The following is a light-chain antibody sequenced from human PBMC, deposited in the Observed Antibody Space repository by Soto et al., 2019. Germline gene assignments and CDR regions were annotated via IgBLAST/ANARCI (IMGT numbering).Light chain of an antibody. J-gene: IGKJ1*01. CDR3: QQYGSLSWT. CDR2: DAS. Sequence: EIVLTQSPATLSLSPGDRATLSCRASQCVSSYLAWYQQKPGQAPRLLIYDASTRATGIPARFSGSGSGTDFTLTITSLEPEDFAVYYCQQYGSLSWTFGQGTKVDI. V-gene: IGKV3-11*01. CDR1: QCVSSY.